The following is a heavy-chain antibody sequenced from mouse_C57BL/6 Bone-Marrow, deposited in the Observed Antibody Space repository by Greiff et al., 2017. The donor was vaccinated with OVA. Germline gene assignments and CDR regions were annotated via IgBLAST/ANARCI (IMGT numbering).Heavy chain of an antibody. CDR2: IDPSDSYT. V-gene: IGHV1-50*01. CDR1: GYTFTSYW. CDR3: ASGGATMVTTRAMDY. D-gene: IGHD2-2*01. J-gene: IGHJ4*01. Sequence: QVQLQQPGAELVKPGASVKLSCKASGYTFTSYWMQWVKQRPGQGLEWIGEIDPSDSYTNYNQKFKGKATLTVDTSSSTAYMPLSSLTSADSAVXYCASGGATMVTTRAMDYWGQGTSVTVSS.